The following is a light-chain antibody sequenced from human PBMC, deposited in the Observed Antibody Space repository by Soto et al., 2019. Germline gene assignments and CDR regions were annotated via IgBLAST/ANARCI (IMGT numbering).Light chain of an antibody. CDR1: SSNIGAGYD. J-gene: IGLJ1*01. Sequence: SVVRQPPSVSGSPGQRVTTSCTGSSSNIGAGYDVHWYQQLPGTAPKLLIYGNINRPSGVPDRFSGSKSGASASLAITGVQAEDEADYYCQSYDSSLIAYVFGTGTKVTVL. CDR3: QSYDSSLIAYV. CDR2: GNI. V-gene: IGLV1-40*03.